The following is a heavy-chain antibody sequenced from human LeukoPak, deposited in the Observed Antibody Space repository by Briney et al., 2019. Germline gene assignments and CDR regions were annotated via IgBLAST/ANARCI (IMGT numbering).Heavy chain of an antibody. CDR2: INHSGST. CDR1: GGSFSGYY. J-gene: IGHJ4*02. Sequence: PSETLSLTCAVYGGSFSGYYWSWIRQPPGKGQEWIGEINHSGSTNYNPSLKSRVTISVDTSKNQFSLKLSSVTAADTAVYYCARVMQQLTRSQDYWGQGTLVTVSS. D-gene: IGHD6-13*01. V-gene: IGHV4-34*01. CDR3: ARVMQQLTRSQDY.